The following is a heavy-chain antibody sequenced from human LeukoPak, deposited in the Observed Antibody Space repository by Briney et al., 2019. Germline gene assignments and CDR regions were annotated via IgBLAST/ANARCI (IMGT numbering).Heavy chain of an antibody. CDR2: INHSGST. J-gene: IGHJ6*02. Sequence: SETLSLTCAVYGGSFSGYYWSWIRQPPGKGLEWIGEINHSGSTNYNPSLKSRVTISVDTSKNQFSLKLSSVTAADTAVYYCARGIYDFWSGYYLLGQYGMDVWGQGTTVTVSS. CDR3: ARGIYDFWSGYYLLGQYGMDV. CDR1: GGSFSGYY. D-gene: IGHD3-3*01. V-gene: IGHV4-34*01.